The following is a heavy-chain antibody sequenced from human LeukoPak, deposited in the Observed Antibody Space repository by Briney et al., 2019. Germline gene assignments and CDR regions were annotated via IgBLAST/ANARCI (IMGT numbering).Heavy chain of an antibody. J-gene: IGHJ4*02. CDR1: GYTFTSYY. D-gene: IGHD4-23*01. V-gene: IGHV1-46*01. Sequence: ASVKVSCKAAGYTFTSYYMHWVRQAPGQGLEWMGIINPSGGSTSYAQKFQGRVTMIRDTSTSTVYMELSSLRSEDTAVYYCAVSVVYGGNPLAFDYWGQGTLVTVSS. CDR3: AVSVVYGGNPLAFDY. CDR2: INPSGGST.